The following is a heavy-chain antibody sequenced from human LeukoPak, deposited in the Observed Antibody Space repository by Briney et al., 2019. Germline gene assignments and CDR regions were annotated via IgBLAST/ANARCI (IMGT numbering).Heavy chain of an antibody. CDR2: IKQDGSEK. CDR1: GITLSVYW. CDR3: ARSGSGYFDY. Sequence: GGSLRLSCAASGITLSVYWMSWIRQAPGKGLEWVANIKQDGSEKYYRDSVQGRFTISRDNAKNSLYLQMNSLRAEDTAVYYCARSGSGYFDYWGQGSLVTVSS. V-gene: IGHV3-7*01. J-gene: IGHJ4*02.